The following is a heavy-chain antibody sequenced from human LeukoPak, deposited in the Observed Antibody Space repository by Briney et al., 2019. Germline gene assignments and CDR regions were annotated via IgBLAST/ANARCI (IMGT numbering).Heavy chain of an antibody. Sequence: SETLSLTCTVSGGSISSNSYYWGWIRQPPGKGLEWIGTIYYSGSTYLNPSLKSRVTISVDTSKNHFSLKLSSVTAADTAVYYCAKSLYGSGSYYNWFDPWGQGTLVTVSS. D-gene: IGHD3-10*01. CDR3: AKSLYGSGSYYNWFDP. V-gene: IGHV4-39*02. CDR2: IYYSGST. J-gene: IGHJ5*02. CDR1: GGSISSNSYY.